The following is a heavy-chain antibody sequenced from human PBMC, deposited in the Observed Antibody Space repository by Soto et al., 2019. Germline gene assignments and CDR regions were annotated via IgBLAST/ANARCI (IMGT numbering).Heavy chain of an antibody. CDR3: AKQGIEVAGTDYFVY. V-gene: IGHV3-30*18. J-gene: IGHJ4*02. CDR1: GFIFRSYG. CDR2: ISHDGSKA. Sequence: QVQLVESGGGVVQPGKSLRLSCAASGFIFRSYGVHWVRQAPGKGLEWVAVISHDGSKAYYADAVNGRFTISRDNAKNTVYLQMNSLRAEDTAVYYCAKQGIEVAGTDYFVYWGQGAQVTVAS. D-gene: IGHD6-19*01.